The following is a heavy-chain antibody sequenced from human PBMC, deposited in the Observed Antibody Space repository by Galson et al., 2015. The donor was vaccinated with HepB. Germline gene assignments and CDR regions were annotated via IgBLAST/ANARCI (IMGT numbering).Heavy chain of an antibody. CDR2: ISWNSGSI. D-gene: IGHD1-26*01. Sequence: SLRLSCAASGFTFDAYAMHWVRQAPGKGLEWVTGISWNSGSIGYADSVKGRFTISRDNAKNSLYLQMNSLRAEDTALYYCAKGGALLSRYWYFDLWGRGTLVTVSS. CDR1: GFTFDAYA. CDR3: AKGGALLSRYWYFDL. J-gene: IGHJ2*01. V-gene: IGHV3-9*01.